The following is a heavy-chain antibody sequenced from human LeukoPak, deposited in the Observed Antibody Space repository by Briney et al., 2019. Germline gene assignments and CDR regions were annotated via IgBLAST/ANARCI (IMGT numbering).Heavy chain of an antibody. J-gene: IGHJ4*02. CDR2: ISGSGGST. V-gene: IGHV3-23*01. Sequence: GGSLRLSCAASGFTFSSYAMSWVRQAPGKGLEWVSAISGSGGSTYYADSVKGRFTISRDNSKNTLYLQMNSLRAEDTAVYYCSKDHSSSWYRIDYWGQGTLVTVSS. CDR3: SKDHSSSWYRIDY. CDR1: GFTFSSYA. D-gene: IGHD6-13*01.